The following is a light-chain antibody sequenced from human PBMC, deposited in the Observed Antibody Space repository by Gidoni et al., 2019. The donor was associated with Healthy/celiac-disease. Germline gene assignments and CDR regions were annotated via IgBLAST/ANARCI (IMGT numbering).Light chain of an antibody. V-gene: IGKV3-11*01. CDR2: DAS. CDR3: QQRNNRPCT. J-gene: IGKJ2*02. Sequence: EIVFTQSLSTLSVSPGERATLSCRASQSVSSYLAWYQQKPDKAPKLLIYDASNRATGVPARFSGSGSGTDFTLTISSLEPEDFAIYYCQQRNNRPCTFGQGTKLEIK. CDR1: QSVSSY.